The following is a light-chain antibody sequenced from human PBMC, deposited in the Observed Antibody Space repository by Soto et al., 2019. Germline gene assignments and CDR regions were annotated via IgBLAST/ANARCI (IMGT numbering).Light chain of an antibody. CDR1: QGISSW. CDR3: QQANSFPIT. J-gene: IGKJ5*01. Sequence: DIQMTQSPSSVSTSVGDRVTITCRASQGISSWLAWYQKKPGKAPNLLIYAASSLQSGVPSRFSGSESGTDITLTISSLQSEDCAIYFCQQANSFPITFGLGTRLEIK. V-gene: IGKV1-12*01. CDR2: AAS.